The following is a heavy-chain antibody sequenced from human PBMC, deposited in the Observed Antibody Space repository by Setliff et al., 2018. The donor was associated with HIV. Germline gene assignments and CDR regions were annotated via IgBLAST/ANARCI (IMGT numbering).Heavy chain of an antibody. J-gene: IGHJ4*02. Sequence: VASVKVSCKVSGYTLTELSRHWVRQAPGQRPEWMGGTNPQSDIANYAQRFQGRVTITADHSTTTTYMGLTSLRADDTAVYYCVRVGPWYYARSGYLASWDYWGQGTLVTVSS. CDR2: TNPQSDIA. D-gene: IGHD3-22*01. CDR1: GYTLTELS. CDR3: VRVGPWYYARSGYLASWDY. V-gene: IGHV1-69*10.